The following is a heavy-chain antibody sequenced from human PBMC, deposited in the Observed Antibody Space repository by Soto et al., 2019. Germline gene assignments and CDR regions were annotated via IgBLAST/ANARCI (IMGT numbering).Heavy chain of an antibody. CDR2: IYYGGSP. J-gene: IGHJ5*02. CDR3: ARGGIPTQNWFDP. D-gene: IGHD2-2*02. V-gene: IGHV4-59*01. Sequence: PSETLSLTCTVSGGSLSSYYWTWIRQPPGKGLEWIGYIYYGGSPSYNPSLQSRVTVSSDTLRDQFSLKLNSVTAADTAVYYCARGGIPTQNWFDPWGPGTLVTVSS. CDR1: GGSLSSYY.